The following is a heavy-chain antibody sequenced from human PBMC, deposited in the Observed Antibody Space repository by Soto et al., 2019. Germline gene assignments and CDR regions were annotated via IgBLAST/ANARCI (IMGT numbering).Heavy chain of an antibody. V-gene: IGHV3-15*07. CDR1: GFTFSNAW. J-gene: IGHJ4*02. CDR3: TFADYDFWSGYFSLDY. Sequence: GGSLRLSCAASGFTFSNAWMNWVRQAPGKGLEWVGRIKSKTDGGTTDYAAPVKGRFTISRDDSKNTLYLQMNSLKTEDTAVYYCTFADYDFWSGYFSLDYWGQGTLVTVSS. CDR2: IKSKTDGGTT. D-gene: IGHD3-3*01.